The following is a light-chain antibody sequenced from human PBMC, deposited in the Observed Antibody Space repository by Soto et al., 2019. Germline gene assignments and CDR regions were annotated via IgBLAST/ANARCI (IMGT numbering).Light chain of an antibody. CDR2: GAS. Sequence: EIVMTHSPATLSVSPGERATLSCRASQSVSSNLAWYQQKPGQAPRLLIYGASTRATDVPARFSGSGSGTEFTLTISSLQSEDFAVYYCQQYNNWPETFGQGTKVDNK. CDR1: QSVSSN. CDR3: QQYNNWPET. V-gene: IGKV3-15*01. J-gene: IGKJ1*01.